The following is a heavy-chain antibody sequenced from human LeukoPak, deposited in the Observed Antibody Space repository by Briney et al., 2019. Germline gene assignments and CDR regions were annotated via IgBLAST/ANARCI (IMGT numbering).Heavy chain of an antibody. CDR1: GGSFSGYY. J-gene: IGHJ4*02. CDR3: ARGQWLDNY. Sequence: PSETLSLTCAVYGGSFSGYYWTWIRQPPGKGLEWIGEIDHSGSTNYNPSLKSRVTISVDTSKKQFSLKLSSVTAADTAVYYCARGQWLDNYRGQGTLVTVSS. CDR2: IDHSGST. V-gene: IGHV4-34*01. D-gene: IGHD6-19*01.